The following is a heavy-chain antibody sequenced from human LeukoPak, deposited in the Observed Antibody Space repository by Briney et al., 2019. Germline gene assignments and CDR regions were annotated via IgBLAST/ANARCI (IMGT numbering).Heavy chain of an antibody. CDR1: GYTFTSYG. V-gene: IGHV1-18*01. CDR3: ARDLVPVWSWDIVVVPAAMPYDY. D-gene: IGHD2-2*01. CDR2: ISAYNGNT. Sequence: ASVKVSCKASGYTFTSYGISWVRQAPGQGLEWMGWISAYNGNTNYAQKLQGRVTMTTDTSTSTAYMELRSLRSDDTAVYYCARDLVPVWSWDIVVVPAAMPYDYWGQGTLVTVSS. J-gene: IGHJ4*02.